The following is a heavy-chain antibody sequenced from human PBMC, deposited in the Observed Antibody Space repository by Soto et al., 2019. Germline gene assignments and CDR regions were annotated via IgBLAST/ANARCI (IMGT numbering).Heavy chain of an antibody. CDR3: ARDHSPYGGNSGYCYYGMDV. D-gene: IGHD2-21*02. J-gene: IGHJ6*02. V-gene: IGHV6-1*01. CDR2: TYYRSKWYN. CDR1: GDSVSSNSAA. Sequence: SQTLSLTCAISGDSVSSNSAAWNWIRQSPSRGLEWLGRTYYRSKWYNDYAVSVKSRITINPDTSKNQFSLQLNSVTHEDTAVYYCARDHSPYGGNSGYCYYGMDVWGQGTTVTVSS.